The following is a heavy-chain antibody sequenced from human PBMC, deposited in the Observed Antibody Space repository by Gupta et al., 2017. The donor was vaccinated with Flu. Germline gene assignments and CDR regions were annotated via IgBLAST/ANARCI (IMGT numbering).Heavy chain of an antibody. D-gene: IGHD1-7*01. CDR3: AHKSGTSGEVFDY. CDR2: VYWDDDK. V-gene: IGHV2-5*02. Sequence: QITLKESGPTLVKPTQTLTLTWTFSGFSLNTAKEGLGWVRQSPGQALEWLALVYWDDDKHYRPSLKSRLSITKDTSKNQVVLTMTSMDPVDTGTYYCAHKSGTSGEVFDYWGQGTLVTVSS. CDR1: GFSLNTAKEG. J-gene: IGHJ4*02.